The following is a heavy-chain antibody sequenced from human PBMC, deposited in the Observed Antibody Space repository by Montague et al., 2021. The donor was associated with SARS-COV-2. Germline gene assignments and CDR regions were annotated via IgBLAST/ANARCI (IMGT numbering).Heavy chain of an antibody. J-gene: IGHJ6*02. D-gene: IGHD2-8*02. V-gene: IGHV3-30*04. CDR1: GFTFSSYA. Sequence: SLSASGFTFSSYAMHWVRQAPGKGLEWVAVISYDGSNKYYADSVKGRFTISRDNSKNTLYLQMNSLRAEDTAVYYCAGVLVDYYGMDVWGQGTTVTVSS. CDR3: AGVLVDYYGMDV. CDR2: ISYDGSNK.